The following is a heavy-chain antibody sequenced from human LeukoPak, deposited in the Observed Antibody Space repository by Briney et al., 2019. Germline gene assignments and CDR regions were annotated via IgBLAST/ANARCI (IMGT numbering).Heavy chain of an antibody. CDR3: AKYDNSWYERGYFDY. V-gene: IGHV3-23*01. Sequence: GGSLRLSCAASGFTFSTYAMSWVRQAPGKGLEWVSVISGSGDNTYYADSVKGRFTVSRDNSRNTLDLQMNSLRAEDTAVYYCAKYDNSWYERGYFDYWGQGALVTVSS. CDR2: ISGSGDNT. CDR1: GFTFSTYA. D-gene: IGHD6-13*01. J-gene: IGHJ4*02.